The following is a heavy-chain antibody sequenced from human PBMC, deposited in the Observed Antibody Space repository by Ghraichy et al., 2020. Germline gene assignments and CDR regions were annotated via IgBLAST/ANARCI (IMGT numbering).Heavy chain of an antibody. CDR1: GFTFSSYY. CDR2: INNDGSTT. D-gene: IGHD7-27*01. V-gene: IGHV3-74*01. CDR3: GRDYWGSIDY. J-gene: IGHJ4*02. Sequence: GGSLRLSCAASGFTFSSYYMVWVRQAPGKGLVWVSLINNDGSTTVYGDSVKGRFTISRDNAKNTLYLQMNSLGAEDTAVYYCGRDYWGSIDYWGQGTLVTVSS.